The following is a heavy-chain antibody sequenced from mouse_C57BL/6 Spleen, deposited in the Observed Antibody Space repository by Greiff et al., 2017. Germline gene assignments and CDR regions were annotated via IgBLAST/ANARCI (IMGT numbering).Heavy chain of an antibody. CDR2: INPNNGGT. D-gene: IGHD2-1*01. CDR3: ARCYGNSYYFDY. Sequence: VQLQQSGPELVKPGASVKISCKASGYTFTDYYMNWVKQSHGKSLEWIGDINPNNGGTSYNQKFKGKATLTVDKSSSTAYMELRSLTSEDSAVYYCARCYGNSYYFDYWGQGTTLTVSS. CDR1: GYTFTDYY. J-gene: IGHJ2*01. V-gene: IGHV1-26*01.